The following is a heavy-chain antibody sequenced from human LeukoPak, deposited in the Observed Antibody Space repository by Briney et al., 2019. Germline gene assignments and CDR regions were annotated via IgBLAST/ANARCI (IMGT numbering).Heavy chain of an antibody. Sequence: EASVKVSCKASGYTFTVYYMHWVRQAPGQGLEWMGRINPNSGGTNYAQKFQGRVTMTRDTSISTAYMELSRLRSDDTAVYYCARVHSSSSGFDYWGQGTLVTVSS. J-gene: IGHJ4*02. V-gene: IGHV1-2*06. CDR1: GYTFTVYY. D-gene: IGHD6-6*01. CDR3: ARVHSSSSGFDY. CDR2: INPNSGGT.